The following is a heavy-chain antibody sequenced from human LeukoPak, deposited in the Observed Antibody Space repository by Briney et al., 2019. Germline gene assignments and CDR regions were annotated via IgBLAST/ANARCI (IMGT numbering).Heavy chain of an antibody. J-gene: IGHJ4*02. CDR1: GFTFSTYS. CDR3: ARDFTVDSSSSTFDY. CDR2: IYSGGST. Sequence: GGSLRLSCAASGFTFSTYSMNWVRQAPGKGLEWVSVIYSGGSTYYADSVKGRFTISRDNSKNTLYLQMNSLRAEDTAVYYCARDFTVDSSSSTFDYWGQGTLVTVSS. V-gene: IGHV3-53*01. D-gene: IGHD6-6*01.